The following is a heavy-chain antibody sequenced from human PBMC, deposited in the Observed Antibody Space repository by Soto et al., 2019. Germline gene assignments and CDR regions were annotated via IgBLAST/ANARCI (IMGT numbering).Heavy chain of an antibody. V-gene: IGHV1-18*01. D-gene: IGHD3-9*01. J-gene: IGHJ3*02. CDR1: GYTFTSYG. CDR3: ARDLGTYYDILTGYPPGAFDI. Sequence: QVQLVQSGAEVKKPGASVKVSCKASGYTFTSYGISWVRQAPGQGLEWMGWISAYNGNTNYAQKLQGRVTMTTDTSTSTAYMELSSLRSDDTVVYYCARDLGTYYDILTGYPPGAFDIWGQGTMVTVSS. CDR2: ISAYNGNT.